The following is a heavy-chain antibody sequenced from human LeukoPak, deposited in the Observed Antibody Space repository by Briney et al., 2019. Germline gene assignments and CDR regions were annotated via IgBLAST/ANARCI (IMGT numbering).Heavy chain of an antibody. CDR3: ACTYYVFFFPPRHFDY. Sequence: GGTFXXYAIXXVRQAPGQGLEWMGGIIPIFGTANYAQKFQGRVTITADESTSTAYMELSTLRSEDPAVYYCACTYYVFFFPPRHFDYWGQGTLVTVSS. CDR2: IIPIFGTA. D-gene: IGHD3-3*01. V-gene: IGHV1-69*01. CDR1: GGTFXXYA. J-gene: IGHJ4*02.